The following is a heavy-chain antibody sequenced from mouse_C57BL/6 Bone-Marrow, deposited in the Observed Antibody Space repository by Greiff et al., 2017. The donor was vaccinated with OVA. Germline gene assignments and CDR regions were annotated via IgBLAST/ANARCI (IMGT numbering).Heavy chain of an antibody. D-gene: IGHD4-1*01. CDR3: AGWEFAY. J-gene: IGHJ3*01. V-gene: IGHV1-50*01. CDR2: IDPSDGYT. CDR1: GYTFTSYW. Sequence: QVQLQQPGAELVRPGSSVKLSCKASGYTFTSYWIQWVKQRPGQGLEWIGEIDPSDGYTNYNQKFKGKATVTVDKSSSTANMQLSSLTSEDSAVYYCAGWEFAYWGQGTLVTVSA.